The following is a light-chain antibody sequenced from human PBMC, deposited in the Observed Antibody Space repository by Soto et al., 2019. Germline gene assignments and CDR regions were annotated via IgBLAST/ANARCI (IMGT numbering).Light chain of an antibody. CDR2: GAS. J-gene: IGKJ5*01. V-gene: IGKV3-20*01. CDR3: QQSYSTPHT. Sequence: EIVLTQSPGTLSLSPEERATLYCRAGQSVSSTYLAWYQQKPGQAPRLLIYGASSRATGIPDRFSGSGSGTDFTLTISRVEPEDFATYYCQQSYSTPHTFGQGTRLEIK. CDR1: QSVSSTY.